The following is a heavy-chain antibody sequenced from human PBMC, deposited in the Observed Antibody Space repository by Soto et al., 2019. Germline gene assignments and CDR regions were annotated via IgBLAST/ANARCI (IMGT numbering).Heavy chain of an antibody. V-gene: IGHV3-9*01. CDR1: GFTLDDYA. D-gene: IGHD6-6*01. CDR3: AKGGQQLVEGGGY. J-gene: IGHJ4*02. Sequence: DVQLVESGGGLVQPGRSLRLSCAASGFTLDDYAMHWVRQAPGKGLEWVSGISWNSGSIGYADSVKGRFTISRDNAKNSLYLQMNCLRAEDTAWYYCAKGGQQLVEGGGYWVQGTLVTVSS. CDR2: ISWNSGSI.